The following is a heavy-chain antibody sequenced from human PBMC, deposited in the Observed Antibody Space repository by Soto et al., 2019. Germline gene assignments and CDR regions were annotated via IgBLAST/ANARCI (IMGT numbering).Heavy chain of an antibody. V-gene: IGHV3-30-3*01. CDR3: ARPGVPYCGGDCPTTFDY. J-gene: IGHJ4*02. CDR1: GFTFSSYA. CDR2: ISYDGSNK. D-gene: IGHD2-21*02. Sequence: GGSLRLSCAASGFTFSSYAMHWVRQAPGKGLEWVAVISYDGSNKYYADSVKGRFTISRDNSKNTLYLQMNSLRAEDTAVYYCARPGVPYCGGDCPTTFDYWGQGTLVTVSS.